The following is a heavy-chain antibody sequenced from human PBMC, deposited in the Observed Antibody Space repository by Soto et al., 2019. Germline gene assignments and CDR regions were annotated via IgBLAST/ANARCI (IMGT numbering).Heavy chain of an antibody. Sequence: SVKVSCKASGGTFSSYAISWVRQAPGQGLEWMGGIIPIFGTANYAQKFQGRVTITADKSTSTAYMELSSLRSEDTAVYYCARDLQSGNYYGMDVWGQGTKVTVSS. CDR1: GGTFSSYA. CDR3: ARDLQSGNYYGMDV. J-gene: IGHJ6*02. CDR2: IIPIFGTA. D-gene: IGHD4-4*01. V-gene: IGHV1-69*06.